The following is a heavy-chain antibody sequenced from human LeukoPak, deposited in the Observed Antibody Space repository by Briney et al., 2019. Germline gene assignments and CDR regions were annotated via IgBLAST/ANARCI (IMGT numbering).Heavy chain of an antibody. CDR3: ARNLWFGESSDAFDM. Sequence: ASVKVSCKASGYTFTGYYMHWVRQAPGQGLEWMGWINPKSGGTNYAQKFQGRVTMTRDTSISTAYMDMSSLRSDDTAVYYCARNLWFGESSDAFDMWGQGTMVTVSS. CDR2: INPKSGGT. CDR1: GYTFTGYY. D-gene: IGHD3-10*01. V-gene: IGHV1-2*02. J-gene: IGHJ3*02.